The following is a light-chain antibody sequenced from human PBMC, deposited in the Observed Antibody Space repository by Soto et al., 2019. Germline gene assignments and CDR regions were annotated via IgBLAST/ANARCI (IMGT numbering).Light chain of an antibody. J-gene: IGKJ1*01. CDR2: GGS. V-gene: IGKV3-20*01. Sequence: EVVLTQSPGALSLSPGEGVTLSCRASQNIRGNDLAWYRQKRGQAPRLLIYGGSRRADGIPDRFSGRGTGTNCNLAISSLEPEGGAVYYCEDYGACHAWLVGQGTKLEIK. CDR3: EDYGACHAWL. CDR1: QNIRGND.